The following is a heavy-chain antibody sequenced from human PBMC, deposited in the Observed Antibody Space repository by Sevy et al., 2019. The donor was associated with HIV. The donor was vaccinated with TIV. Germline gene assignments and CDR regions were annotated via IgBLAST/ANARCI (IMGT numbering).Heavy chain of an antibody. Sequence: SETLSLTCTVPGDSISSYYWSWIRQPPGKGLEWIGYIFYNGITNYNPSLKSRVTISVDTSKNQFSLKLSSVTASDTAVYYCARSIAAPRGMDVWGQGTTVTVSS. CDR1: GDSISSYY. CDR3: ARSIAAPRGMDV. J-gene: IGHJ6*02. V-gene: IGHV4-59*01. CDR2: IFYNGIT. D-gene: IGHD6-6*01.